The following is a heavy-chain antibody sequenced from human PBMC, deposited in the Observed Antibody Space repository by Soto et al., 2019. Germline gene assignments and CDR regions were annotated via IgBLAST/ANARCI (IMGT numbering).Heavy chain of an antibody. J-gene: IGHJ4*02. CDR2: IIPIFGTA. Sequence: SVKVSCKASGGTPSSYAISWVRQAPGQGLEWMGGIIPIFGTANYAQKFQGRVTITADESTSTAYMELSSLRSEDTAVYYCARGPLRYFDWPSGYFDYWGQGTLVTVSS. D-gene: IGHD3-9*01. V-gene: IGHV1-69*13. CDR3: ARGPLRYFDWPSGYFDY. CDR1: GGTPSSYA.